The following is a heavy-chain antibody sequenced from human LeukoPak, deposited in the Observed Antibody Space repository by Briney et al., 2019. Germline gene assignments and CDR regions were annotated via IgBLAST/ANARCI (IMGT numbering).Heavy chain of an antibody. CDR1: GGTFSSYA. CDR2: IIPIFGTA. J-gene: IGHJ6*03. D-gene: IGHD1-7*01. Sequence: SVKVSCKASGGTFSSYAISWVRQAPGQGLEWMGGIIPIFGTANYAQKFQGRVAITTDEATSTAYMELSSLRSEDTAVYYCARNKAQTGTDYYYYYMDVWGKGTTVTVSS. CDR3: ARNKAQTGTDYYYYYMDV. V-gene: IGHV1-69*05.